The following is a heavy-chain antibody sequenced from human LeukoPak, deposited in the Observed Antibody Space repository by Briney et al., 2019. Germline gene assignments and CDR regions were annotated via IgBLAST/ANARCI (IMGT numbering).Heavy chain of an antibody. Sequence: PGGSLRLSCAASGFIFSSYAGTWVRQAPGKGLEWVSVISGGGETTYYADSVKGRFTISRDNSKNTLYLQMKSLGAEDTAVYYCARETSSFDSWGQGTLVTVSS. CDR1: GFIFSSYA. V-gene: IGHV3-23*01. CDR2: ISGGGETT. J-gene: IGHJ4*02. CDR3: ARETSSFDS.